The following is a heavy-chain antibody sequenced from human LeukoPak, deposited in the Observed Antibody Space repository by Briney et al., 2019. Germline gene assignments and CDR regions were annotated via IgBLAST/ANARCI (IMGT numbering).Heavy chain of an antibody. D-gene: IGHD3-22*01. J-gene: IGHJ4*02. CDR2: ISGSGGST. CDR1: GFTFSSYA. Sequence: PGGSLRLSCAASGFTFSSYAMSWVRQAPGKGLEWVSAISGSGGSTYYADSVKGRFTISRDNSKNTLYLQMNSLRAEDTAVYYCANLYYYDSSGYRGEDYWGQGTLVTVSS. V-gene: IGHV3-23*01. CDR3: ANLYYYDSSGYRGEDY.